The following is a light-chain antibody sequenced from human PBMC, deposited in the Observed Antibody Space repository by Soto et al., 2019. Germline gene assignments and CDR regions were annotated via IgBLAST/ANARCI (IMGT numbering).Light chain of an antibody. V-gene: IGKV1-5*03. Sequence: DSQMTQSPSTLSASVGDRVTITCRASQNVNTWLAWYQQKPGKAPKVLIYKASSLQSGAPSRFSGSGSGTKFTLTISSLQPDDFATYYCQQYNTLPPYTFGQ. J-gene: IGKJ2*01. CDR2: KAS. CDR3: QQYNTLPPYT. CDR1: QNVNTW.